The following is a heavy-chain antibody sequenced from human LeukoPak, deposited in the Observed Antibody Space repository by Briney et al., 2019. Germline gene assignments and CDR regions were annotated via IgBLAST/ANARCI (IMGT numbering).Heavy chain of an antibody. Sequence: GASVKVSCKTSGYTFTGYYIHWVRQAPGQGLEWMGRINPNTGAANYAQKFQGRVTMTRDTSTSTVYMELSSLRSEDAAVYYCARDAGVVGLTSKKYFDYWGQGTLVTVSS. CDR2: INPNTGAA. J-gene: IGHJ4*02. CDR3: ARDAGVVGLTSKKYFDY. D-gene: IGHD1-26*01. CDR1: GYTFTGYY. V-gene: IGHV1-2*06.